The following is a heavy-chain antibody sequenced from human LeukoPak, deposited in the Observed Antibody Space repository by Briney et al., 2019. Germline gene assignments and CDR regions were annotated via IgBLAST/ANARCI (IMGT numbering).Heavy chain of an antibody. Sequence: ASVKVSCKASGYTFTGYYMHWVRQAPGQGLEWMGWINPNSGGTNYAQKFQGRVTMTRDTSISTAYMELSRLRSDDTAVYYCARVEPRYFDWKRPNWFDPWGQGTLVTVSS. CDR3: ARVEPRYFDWKRPNWFDP. J-gene: IGHJ5*02. D-gene: IGHD3-9*01. CDR1: GYTFTGYY. V-gene: IGHV1-2*02. CDR2: INPNSGGT.